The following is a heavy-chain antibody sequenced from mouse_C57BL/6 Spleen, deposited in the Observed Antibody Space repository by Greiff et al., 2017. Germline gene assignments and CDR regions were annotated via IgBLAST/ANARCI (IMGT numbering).Heavy chain of an antibody. CDR3: ARGLGRNYYAMDY. Sequence: VQVVESGAELARPGASVKLSCKASGYTFTSYGISWVKQRTGQGLEWIGEIYPRSGNTYYNEKFKGKATLTADKSSSTAYMELRSLTSEDSAVYFCARGLGRNYYAMDYWGQGTSVTVSS. V-gene: IGHV1-81*01. J-gene: IGHJ4*01. CDR2: IYPRSGNT. D-gene: IGHD4-1*01. CDR1: GYTFTSYG.